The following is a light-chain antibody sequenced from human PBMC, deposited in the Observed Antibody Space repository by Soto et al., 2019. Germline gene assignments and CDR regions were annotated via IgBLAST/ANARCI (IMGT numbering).Light chain of an antibody. CDR1: QSVSSY. V-gene: IGKV3-11*01. CDR3: QQRSNRPT. Sequence: EIVLTQSPATLSLSPGERATLSCRASQSVSSYLAWYQQKPGQAPRLLIYDASNRATGIPARFSGSGSGTDFTLTISSLEPEDFAVYYCQQRSNRPTFGGGTKVDI. CDR2: DAS. J-gene: IGKJ4*01.